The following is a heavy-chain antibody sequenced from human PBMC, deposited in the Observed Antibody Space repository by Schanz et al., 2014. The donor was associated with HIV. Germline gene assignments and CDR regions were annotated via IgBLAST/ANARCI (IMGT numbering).Heavy chain of an antibody. V-gene: IGHV3-9*01. CDR3: AKAYSTSRPYSMDI. D-gene: IGHD6-6*01. Sequence: EVQLVESGGGLVQPGRSLRLSCAASGFIFDDYAMHWVRQAPGKGLEWVSGISWNSVSIGYADSVKGRFTISRDNAKNSLYMQMNSLRGDDTALYYCAKAYSTSRPYSMDIWGQGTTVTVSS. CDR1: GFIFDDYA. CDR2: ISWNSVSI. J-gene: IGHJ6*02.